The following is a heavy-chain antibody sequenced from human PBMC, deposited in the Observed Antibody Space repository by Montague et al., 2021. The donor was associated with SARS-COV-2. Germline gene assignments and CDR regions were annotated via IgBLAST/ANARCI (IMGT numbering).Heavy chain of an antibody. CDR1: GDSFSSHS. V-gene: IGHV4-34*01. Sequence: SETLSPTCEIYGDSFSSHSWSWVRQAPGKGLEWTGEITHSGTINYNPSLGGRVTVSLDPSKNRFSLKINSVTAADTALCYCVVFDYDVLTGYIPLWGQGSPITVSS. CDR2: ITHSGTI. J-gene: IGHJ4*02. D-gene: IGHD3-9*01. CDR3: VVFDYDVLTGYIPL.